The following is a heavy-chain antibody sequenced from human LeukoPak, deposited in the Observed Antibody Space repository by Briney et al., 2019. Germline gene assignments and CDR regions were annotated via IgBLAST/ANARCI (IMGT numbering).Heavy chain of an antibody. J-gene: IGHJ5*02. V-gene: IGHV1-69*05. D-gene: IGHD2-15*01. CDR3: AREGLGFDP. Sequence: SVKVSCKASGGTFSSYAISWVRQAPGQGLEWMGGIIPIFGTANYAQKLQGRVTMTTDTSTSTAYMELRSLRSDDTAVYYCAREGLGFDPWGQGTLVTVSS. CDR1: GGTFSSYA. CDR2: IIPIFGTA.